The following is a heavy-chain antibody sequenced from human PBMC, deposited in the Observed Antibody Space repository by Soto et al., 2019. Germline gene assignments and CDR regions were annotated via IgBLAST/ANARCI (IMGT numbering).Heavy chain of an antibody. V-gene: IGHV1-18*01. CDR3: ARDQGYSSSWTLFDY. Sequence: QVQLVQSGAEVKKPGASVKVSCKASGYTFTSYGISWVRQAPGQGLEWMGWISAYNGNTNYAQKLQGRVTMTTDTSTSTVYMELRSLRSDDTAVYYCARDQGYSSSWTLFDYWGQGTLVTVSS. D-gene: IGHD6-13*01. CDR1: GYTFTSYG. CDR2: ISAYNGNT. J-gene: IGHJ4*02.